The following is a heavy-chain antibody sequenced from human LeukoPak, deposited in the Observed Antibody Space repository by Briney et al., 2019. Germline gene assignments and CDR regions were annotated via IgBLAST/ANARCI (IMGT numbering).Heavy chain of an antibody. CDR2: IYYSGST. CDR3: ARAVSGTYGHFHH. Sequence: SETLSLTCAFSGGXISTYYCSWIRQPPGKGLEWIGYIYYSGSTNYNPSLKSRVTISVDTSKNQFSLKLSSVTAADTAVYYCARAVSGTYGHFHHWGQGTLVTVSS. D-gene: IGHD1-26*01. J-gene: IGHJ1*01. V-gene: IGHV4-59*01. CDR1: GGXISTYY.